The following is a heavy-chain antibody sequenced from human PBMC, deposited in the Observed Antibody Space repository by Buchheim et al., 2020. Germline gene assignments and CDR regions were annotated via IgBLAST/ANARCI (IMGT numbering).Heavy chain of an antibody. D-gene: IGHD3-3*01. Sequence: QVQLVESGGGVVQPGRSLRLSCAASGFTFSSYGMHWVRQAAGKGLEWVAVISYDGSNKYYADSVKGRFTISRDNSKHTLYLQMNSLRAEDTAVYYCAKDRLRPFITIFGVVETYYYGMDVWGQGTT. CDR1: GFTFSSYG. J-gene: IGHJ6*02. CDR2: ISYDGSNK. V-gene: IGHV3-30*18. CDR3: AKDRLRPFITIFGVVETYYYGMDV.